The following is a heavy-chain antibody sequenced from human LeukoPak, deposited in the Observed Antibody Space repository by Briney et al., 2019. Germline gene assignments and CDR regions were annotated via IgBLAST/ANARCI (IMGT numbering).Heavy chain of an antibody. Sequence: GSLRLSCAASGFTFSSYAMSWVRQAPGKGLGWVSAISGSGGSTYYADSVKGRFTISRDNSKNTLYLQMNGLRAEDTAVYYCAKDPGGLAMIVVNDDYWGQGTLVTVSS. V-gene: IGHV3-23*01. CDR1: GFTFSSYA. D-gene: IGHD3-22*01. CDR3: AKDPGGLAMIVVNDDY. CDR2: ISGSGGST. J-gene: IGHJ4*02.